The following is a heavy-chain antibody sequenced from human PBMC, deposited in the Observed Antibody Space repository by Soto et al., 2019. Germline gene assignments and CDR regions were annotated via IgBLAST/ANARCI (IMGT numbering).Heavy chain of an antibody. CDR1: GGTFSSYA. CDR3: ARDRGPSSGYYPYWFDP. Sequence: QVQLVQSGAEVKKPGSSVKVSCKASGGTFSSYAISWVRQAPGQGLEWMGEIISIFGTANYAQKFQGRVTMSADESTSNAYMELGSLGSEDTAVYYCARDRGPSSGYYPYWFDPWGQGTLVTVSS. CDR2: IISIFGTA. V-gene: IGHV1-69*12. D-gene: IGHD3-22*01. J-gene: IGHJ5*02.